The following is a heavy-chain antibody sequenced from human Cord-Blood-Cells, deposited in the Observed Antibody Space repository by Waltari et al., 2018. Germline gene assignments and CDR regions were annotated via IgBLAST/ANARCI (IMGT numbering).Heavy chain of an antibody. CDR3: ARRVRDGHYNWFDP. V-gene: IGHV4-39*01. Sequence: QLQLQESGPGLVKPSETLSLTCTVSGGSISSSSYYWGSIRQPPGKGLEWIGSIYYSGSTYYNPSLKSRVTISVDTSKNQFSLKLSSVTAADTAVYYCARRVRDGHYNWFDPWGQGTLVTVSS. J-gene: IGHJ5*02. CDR2: IYYSGST. CDR1: GGSISSSSYY.